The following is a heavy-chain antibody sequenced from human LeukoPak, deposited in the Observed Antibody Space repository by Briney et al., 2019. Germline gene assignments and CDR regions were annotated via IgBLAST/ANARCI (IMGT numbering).Heavy chain of an antibody. CDR1: GFTFSSYS. CDR3: ARGWRLTYFDY. CDR2: ISSSSSYI. V-gene: IGHV3-21*01. Sequence: GGSLRLSCAASGFTFSSYSMNWVRQAPGKGLEWVSSISSSSSYIYYPDSVKGRFTISRDNAKNSLYLQMNSLRAEDTAVYYCARGWRLTYFDYWGQGTLVTVSS. J-gene: IGHJ4*02. D-gene: IGHD2-8*01.